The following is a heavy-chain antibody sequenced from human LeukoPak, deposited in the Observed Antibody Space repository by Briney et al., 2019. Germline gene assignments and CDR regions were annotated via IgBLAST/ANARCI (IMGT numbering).Heavy chain of an antibody. D-gene: IGHD6-19*01. CDR1: GFTFTTYA. CDR2: ISGDGDKA. J-gene: IGHJ3*01. CDR3: AKDLALAGTGGGFDV. Sequence: GGSLRLSCAASGFTFTTYAINWVRQAPGKGLEWVSGISGDGDKAYYADSVKGRFTISRDNSKNTVSLQMSSLRGEDTALYYGAKDLALAGTGGGFDVWGQGTRVAVSS. V-gene: IGHV3-23*01.